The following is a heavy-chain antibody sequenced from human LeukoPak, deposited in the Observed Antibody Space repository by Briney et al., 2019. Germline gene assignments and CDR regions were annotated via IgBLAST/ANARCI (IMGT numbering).Heavy chain of an antibody. CDR2: INHRGST. D-gene: IGHD1-1*01. CDR3: ARGSSTGTRYYYYYMDV. J-gene: IGHJ6*03. CDR1: GGPFSGYY. V-gene: IGHV4-34*01. Sequence: SETLLLTCAVYGGPFSGYYWSWIRQPPGKGLEWIGEINHRGSTNYNPSLKSRVTISVDTSKNQFSLKLSSVTAADTAVYYCARGSSTGTRYYYYYMDVWGKGTTVTVSS.